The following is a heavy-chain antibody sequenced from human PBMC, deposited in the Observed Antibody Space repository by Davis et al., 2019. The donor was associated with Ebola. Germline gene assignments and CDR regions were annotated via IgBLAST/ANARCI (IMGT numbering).Heavy chain of an antibody. Sequence: GGSLRLSCAASGFTFSTYWMTWVRQAPGKGLEWVANIKEDGSQKNYVDSVKGRFIISRDNAKNSLYLQMNSLTAADTAVYYCARVRWYSSSSDFDYWGQGTLVTVSS. CDR2: IKEDGSQK. V-gene: IGHV3-7*01. CDR3: ARVRWYSSSSDFDY. D-gene: IGHD6-6*01. CDR1: GFTFSTYW. J-gene: IGHJ4*02.